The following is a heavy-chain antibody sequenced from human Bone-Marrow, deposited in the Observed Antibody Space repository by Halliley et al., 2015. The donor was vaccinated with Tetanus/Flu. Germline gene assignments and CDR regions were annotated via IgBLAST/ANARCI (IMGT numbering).Heavy chain of an antibody. CDR1: EFSFGDFG. CDR2: ISYDGKYK. D-gene: IGHD6-19*01. J-gene: IGHJ6*02. CDR3: ARPRYSSGYYYAMVV. V-gene: IGHV3-30*03. Sequence: SLRLSCAASEFSFGDFGMHWVRQAPGKGLEWVGAISYDGKYKFYRDSLKGRFTISRDNFEKTVFLEMKSLRPEDTAVYYCARPRYSSGYYYAMVVWGQGTTVTVSS.